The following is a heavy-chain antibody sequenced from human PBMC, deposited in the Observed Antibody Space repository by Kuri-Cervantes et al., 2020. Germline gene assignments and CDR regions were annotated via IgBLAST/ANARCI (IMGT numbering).Heavy chain of an antibody. CDR1: GFSISSACY. Sequence: SETLSLTCAVSGFSISSACYWGWIRQPPGKGLEWIGNINYSGNTYYNPSLKSRVTISVDTSKNQFSLKLSSVTAADTAVYYCARDLFGYSSSWYEGPGWFDPWGQGTLVTVSS. J-gene: IGHJ5*02. D-gene: IGHD6-13*01. V-gene: IGHV4-38-2*02. CDR3: ARDLFGYSSSWYEGPGWFDP. CDR2: INYSGNT.